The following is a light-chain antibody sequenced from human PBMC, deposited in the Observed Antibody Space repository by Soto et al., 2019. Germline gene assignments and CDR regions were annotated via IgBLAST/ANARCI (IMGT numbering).Light chain of an antibody. J-gene: IGLJ1*01. CDR3: SSYADTTTRV. Sequence: QSALTQPASVAGSPGRSITISCTGTSSDVGGFNSVSWYQLYPGKAPKLIIYGVSNRPSGVSQRFSGSKSGNTASLTISGLRAEDAAAYYCSSYADTTTRVFGTGTKLTVL. CDR1: SSDVGGFNS. CDR2: GVS. V-gene: IGLV2-14*03.